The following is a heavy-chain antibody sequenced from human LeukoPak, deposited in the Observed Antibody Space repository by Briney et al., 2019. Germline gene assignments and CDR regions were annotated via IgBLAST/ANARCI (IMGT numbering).Heavy chain of an antibody. V-gene: IGHV4-59*01. D-gene: IGHD6-6*01. Sequence: SETLSLTCTVSGGSISSYYWSWIRQPPGKGLEWIGYIYYSGSTNYNPSLKSRVTISVNTSKNQFSLKLSSVTAADTAVYYCARPGIAARPDKFGYWGQGTLVTVSS. CDR1: GGSISSYY. CDR2: IYYSGST. CDR3: ARPGIAARPDKFGY. J-gene: IGHJ4*02.